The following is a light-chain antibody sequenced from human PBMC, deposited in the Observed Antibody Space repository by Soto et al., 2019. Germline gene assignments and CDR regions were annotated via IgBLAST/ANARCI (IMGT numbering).Light chain of an antibody. CDR2: EVS. J-gene: IGLJ2*01. CDR3: SSYAGSNNVV. CDR1: SSDVGDSNY. V-gene: IGLV2-8*01. Sequence: QSALTQPPSASGSPGRSVTISCTGTSSDVGDSNYVSWYQQHPGKAPKLMIYEVSKRPSGVPDRFSGSKSGNTASLTVSGLQAEDEADYYCSSYAGSNNVVFGGGTKVTVL.